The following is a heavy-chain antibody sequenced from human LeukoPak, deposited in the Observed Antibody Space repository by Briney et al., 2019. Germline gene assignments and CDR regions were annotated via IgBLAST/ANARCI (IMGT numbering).Heavy chain of an antibody. CDR1: GGTFSTYT. V-gene: IGHV1-69*01. CDR2: IMPVFGTT. J-gene: IGHJ4*02. CDR3: ASSRDSCDCIGYSIIDL. D-gene: IGHD2-21*02. Sequence: SVTVSCKASGGTFSTYTISWVRQAPGQRLEWMGLIMPVFGTTNYSQKFQGRVTMTADESTGTAYMDLTSLRFDDAAVFYCASSRDSCDCIGYSIIDLWGQGSLVAVCS.